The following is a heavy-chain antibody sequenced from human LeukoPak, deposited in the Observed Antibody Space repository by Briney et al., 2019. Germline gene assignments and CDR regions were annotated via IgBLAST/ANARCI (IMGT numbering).Heavy chain of an antibody. V-gene: IGHV3-74*01. D-gene: IGHD4-23*01. CDR1: GFTFSSYW. CDR3: ARDRVSSDYGGNSGIGY. Sequence: GGSLRLSCAASGFTFSSYWMHWVRQAPGKGLVWVSRINSDGSSTSYADSVKGRFTISRDNAKNTLYLQMNSLRAEDTAVYYSARDRVSSDYGGNSGIGYWGQGTLVTVSS. CDR2: INSDGSST. J-gene: IGHJ4*02.